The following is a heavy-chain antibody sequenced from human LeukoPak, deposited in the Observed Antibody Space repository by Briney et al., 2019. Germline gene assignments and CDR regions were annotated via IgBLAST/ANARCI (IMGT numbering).Heavy chain of an antibody. D-gene: IGHD2-15*01. J-gene: IGHJ4*02. CDR1: GFTFSSYW. Sequence: GGSLRLSCTASGFTFSSYWMQWVRQAPGKGLVWVSRINSDGSSPSYADSVKGRFTISRDNSKNTLYLQMNNLSAEDTAVYYCARETSGSFPYWAQGTLVTVSS. V-gene: IGHV3-74*01. CDR2: INSDGSSP. CDR3: ARETSGSFPY.